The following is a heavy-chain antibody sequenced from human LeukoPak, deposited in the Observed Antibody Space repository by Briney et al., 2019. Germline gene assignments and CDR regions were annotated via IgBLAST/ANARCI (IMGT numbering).Heavy chain of an antibody. D-gene: IGHD3-22*01. CDR3: ARHVDSSGSFDY. Sequence: SETLSLTCTVPGGSISSYYWSWIRQPPGKGLEWIGYIYYSGSTNYNPSLKSRVTISVVTSKSRFSLKLSSVTASDTAVYYCARHVDSSGSFDYWGQGTLVTVSS. V-gene: IGHV4-59*08. CDR2: IYYSGST. CDR1: GGSISSYY. J-gene: IGHJ4*02.